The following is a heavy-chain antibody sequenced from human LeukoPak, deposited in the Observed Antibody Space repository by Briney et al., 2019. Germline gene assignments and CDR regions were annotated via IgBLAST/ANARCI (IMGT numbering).Heavy chain of an antibody. Sequence: SETLSLTCTVSGGSVSRYYWSWIRQPAGKGLKWIGRVYTSGITNYNPSLKRRVTMSVDTSRNQFSLRLSSVTAADTAVYYCARELGDVLDYWGQGTLATVSS. CDR1: GGSVSRYY. D-gene: IGHD3-9*01. CDR2: VYTSGIT. CDR3: ARELGDVLDY. V-gene: IGHV4-4*07. J-gene: IGHJ4*02.